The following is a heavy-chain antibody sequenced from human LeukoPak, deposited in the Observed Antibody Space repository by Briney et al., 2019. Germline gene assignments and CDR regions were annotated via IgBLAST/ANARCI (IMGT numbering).Heavy chain of an antibody. CDR1: GGSISTYY. CDR3: ARSERYSSGWYFYFDY. V-gene: IGHV4-59*01. CDR2: IYYSGST. D-gene: IGHD6-19*01. J-gene: IGHJ4*02. Sequence: SETLSLTCTVSGGSISTYYWSWIRQPPGKGLEWIGYIYYSGSTNYNPSLKSRVTISIDTSKNQFSLNLSSVTAADTAVYYCARSERYSSGWYFYFDYWGQGTLVTVSS.